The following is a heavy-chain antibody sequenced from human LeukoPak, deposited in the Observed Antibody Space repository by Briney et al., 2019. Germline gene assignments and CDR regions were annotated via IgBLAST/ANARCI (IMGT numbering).Heavy chain of an antibody. CDR3: ATGGVDTAMVTGVY. CDR2: FDPEDGET. J-gene: IGHJ4*02. CDR1: GYTLTELS. Sequence: ASVKVSCKVSGYTLTELSMHWVRQAPGKGLEWMGGFDPEDGETIYAQKFQGRVTMTEDTSTDTAYMELGSLRSEDTAVYYCATGGVDTAMVTGVYWGQGTLVTVSS. V-gene: IGHV1-24*01. D-gene: IGHD5-18*01.